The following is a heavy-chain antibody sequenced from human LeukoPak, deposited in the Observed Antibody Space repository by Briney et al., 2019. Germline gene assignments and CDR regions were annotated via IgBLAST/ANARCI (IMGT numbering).Heavy chain of an antibody. J-gene: IGHJ4*02. V-gene: IGHV3-23*01. D-gene: IGHD3-10*01. Sequence: GGSLRLSCAASGFTFSNYGMSWVRQAPGKGLEWVSAISASGGSAYYADSVKGRFTISRHNSKNTLYLQMNSLRAEDTAVYYCAGQTMVRGVIIRSDYWGQGTLVTVSS. CDR1: GFTFSNYG. CDR2: ISASGGSA. CDR3: AGQTMVRGVIIRSDY.